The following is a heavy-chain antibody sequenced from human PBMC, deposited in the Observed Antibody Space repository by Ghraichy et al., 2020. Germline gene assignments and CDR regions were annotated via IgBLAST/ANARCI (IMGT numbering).Heavy chain of an antibody. CDR2: INAGNGNT. D-gene: IGHD6-13*01. CDR3: ARPRSSLIGSWSFDY. V-gene: IGHV1-3*01. CDR1: GYTFTSYA. J-gene: IGHJ4*02. Sequence: ASVKVSCKASGYTFTSYAMHWVRQAPGQRLEWMGWINAGNGNTKYSQKFQGRVTITSDTSASTAYMELSSLRSEDTAVYYCARPRSSLIGSWSFDYWGQGTLVTVSS.